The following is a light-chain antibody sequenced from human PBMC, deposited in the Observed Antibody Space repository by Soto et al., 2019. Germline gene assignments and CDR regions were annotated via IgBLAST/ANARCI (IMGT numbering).Light chain of an antibody. CDR3: QQRGNWPPT. V-gene: IGKV3-11*01. J-gene: IGKJ3*01. CDR1: QSVSSY. Sequence: EIVLTQSPATLSLSPGERATLSCRASQSVSSYLAWYRQKPGQAPRLLIYNTSNRATGIPARFSGSGSGTDFTLTISSLEPEDFAVYYCQQRGNWPPTFGPGTKVDFK. CDR2: NTS.